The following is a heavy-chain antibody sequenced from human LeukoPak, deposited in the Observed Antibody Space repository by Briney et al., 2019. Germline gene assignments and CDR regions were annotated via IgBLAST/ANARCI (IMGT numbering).Heavy chain of an antibody. CDR2: INPNAGGT. V-gene: IGHV1-2*02. Sequence: ASVKVSCKASGYTFTGYYMHWVRQAPGQGFEWMGWINPNAGGTDYAQRFQDRIAISTYTSISTVYMELSRLRSDDTALYYCARDLATIDGIAWYYFENWGQGTLLTVS. CDR1: GYTFTGYY. J-gene: IGHJ4*02. CDR3: ARDLATIDGIAWYYFEN. D-gene: IGHD5-12*01.